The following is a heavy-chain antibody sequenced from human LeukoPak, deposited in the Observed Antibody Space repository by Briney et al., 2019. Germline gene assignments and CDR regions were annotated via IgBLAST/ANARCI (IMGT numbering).Heavy chain of an antibody. CDR1: GYTFTGYY. J-gene: IGHJ3*02. Sequence: ASVKVSCKASGYTFTGYYMHWVRQAPGRGLEWMGRINPNSGGTNYAQKFQGRVTMTRDTSISTAYVELSRLRSDDTAVYYCARADCSSTSCLNAFDIWGQGTMVTVSS. CDR3: ARADCSSTSCLNAFDI. V-gene: IGHV1-2*06. D-gene: IGHD2-2*01. CDR2: INPNSGGT.